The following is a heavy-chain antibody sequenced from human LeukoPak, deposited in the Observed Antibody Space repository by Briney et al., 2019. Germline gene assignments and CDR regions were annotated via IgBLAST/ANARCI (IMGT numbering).Heavy chain of an antibody. Sequence: GGSLRLSCAASGFTFSSYAMSWVRQAPGKGLEWVSAISGSGLSTYYADSVKGRFTISRDNSRNTLYLQMKNLRAEDTAVDYWAKHGAWLRFDDWGQGILVTVSS. D-gene: IGHD5-12*01. CDR2: ISGSGLST. CDR3: AKHGAWLRFDD. CDR1: GFTFSSYA. V-gene: IGHV3-23*01. J-gene: IGHJ4*02.